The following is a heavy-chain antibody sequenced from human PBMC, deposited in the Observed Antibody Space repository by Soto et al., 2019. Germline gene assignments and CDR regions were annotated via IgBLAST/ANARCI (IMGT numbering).Heavy chain of an antibody. D-gene: IGHD3-3*01. J-gene: IGHJ6*02. CDR2: FYYTGST. V-gene: IGHV4-61*01. Sequence: PSETLSLTCTVSGGSVSSESHYWSWIPQTPGKGLEWIGYFYYTGSTNYNPSLKVRVTMSVDTSRDQLSLSPRSVTRAATAVYFCARDRYDFWCGSYYYSMEVWGQGTKVTVSS. CDR3: ARDRYDFWCGSYYYSMEV. CDR1: GGSVSSESHY.